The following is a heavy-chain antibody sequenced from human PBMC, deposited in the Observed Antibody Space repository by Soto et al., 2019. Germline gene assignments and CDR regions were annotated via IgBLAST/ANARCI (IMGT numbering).Heavy chain of an antibody. D-gene: IGHD1-26*01. Sequence: VQLVQSGAEVKKPGGSLRLSCTASGFTFSTYAMSWVRQAPGEGLEWVSSISESGVYTDYADSVKGRFTISRDNSKNTLYVQMTSLRAEDTAVYFCAKETSPNTYYTFDFWGQGTMVTVSS. CDR1: GFTFSTYA. CDR3: AKETSPNTYYTFDF. V-gene: IGHV3-23*04. CDR2: ISESGVYT. J-gene: IGHJ3*01.